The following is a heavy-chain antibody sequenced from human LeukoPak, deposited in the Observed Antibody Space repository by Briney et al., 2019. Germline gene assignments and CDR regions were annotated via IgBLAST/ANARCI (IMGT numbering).Heavy chain of an antibody. CDR3: ARSLVEMATIPWFDP. CDR2: INPNSGGT. CDR1: GYTFTGYY. D-gene: IGHD5-24*01. Sequence: ASVTVSCKASGYTFTGYYMHWVRQAPGQGLEWMGWINPNSGGTNYAQKFQGRVTMTRDASISTAYMELSRLRSDDTAVYYCARSLVEMATIPWFDPWGQGTLVTVSS. J-gene: IGHJ5*02. V-gene: IGHV1-2*02.